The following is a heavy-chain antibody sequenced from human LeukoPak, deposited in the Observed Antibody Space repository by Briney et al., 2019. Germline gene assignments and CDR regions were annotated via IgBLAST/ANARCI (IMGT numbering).Heavy chain of an antibody. CDR2: IYHSGTT. V-gene: IGHV4-30-2*01. Sequence: PSETLSLTCTVSGGSISSGGYYWSWIRQPPGKGLEWIGYIYHSGTTNYNPSLKSRVNISVDKSRNQFSLKLSSVTAADAAVYYCARVPPRSTTGWQPGKYWGQGILVTVSS. CDR3: ARVPPRSTTGWQPGKY. CDR1: GGSISSGGYY. J-gene: IGHJ4*02. D-gene: IGHD6-19*01.